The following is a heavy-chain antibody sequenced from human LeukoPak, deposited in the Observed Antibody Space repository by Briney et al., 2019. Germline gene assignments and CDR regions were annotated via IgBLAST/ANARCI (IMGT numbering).Heavy chain of an antibody. J-gene: IGHJ5*02. CDR1: VFILSICA. Sequence: GGSLRLPCGLCVFILSICAMSWLRQSRGKAREGVSAISGSGGSTHYADSVKGRFTISRDNSKNTLYLQMNSLRAEDTAVYYCAKAAEQWLEGNWFDPWGQGTLVTVSS. CDR3: AKAAEQWLEGNWFDP. CDR2: ISGSGGST. V-gene: IGHV3-23*01. D-gene: IGHD6-19*01.